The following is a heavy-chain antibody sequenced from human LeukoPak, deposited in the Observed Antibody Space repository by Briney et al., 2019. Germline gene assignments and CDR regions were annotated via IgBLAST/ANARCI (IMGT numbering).Heavy chain of an antibody. J-gene: IGHJ4*02. CDR3: AILQGRGDNYLDF. CDR2: ISYSGST. CDR1: GGSISTYY. V-gene: IGHV4-59*08. Sequence: SETLSLTCTVSGGSISTYYWSWLRQPPGKGLEWIGYISYSGSTNYNPSLKTLKSRVTMSVDMSKNQLSLKVNAVTAADTAVYYCAILQGRGDNYLDFWGQGALVTVSS. D-gene: IGHD7-27*01.